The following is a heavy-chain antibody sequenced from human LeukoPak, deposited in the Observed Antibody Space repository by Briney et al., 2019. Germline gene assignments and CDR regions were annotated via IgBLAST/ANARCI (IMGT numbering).Heavy chain of an antibody. CDR3: ARGSGIPAMTT. J-gene: IGHJ5*02. D-gene: IGHD5-18*01. V-gene: IGHV4-34*01. CDR2: INHSGST. Sequence: KSSETLSLTCAVYGVSFSGYYWSWIRQPPGKGLEWIGEINHSGSTNYNPSLKSRVTISVDTSKNQFSLKLSSVTAADTAVYYCARGSGIPAMTTWGQGILVTVSS. CDR1: GVSFSGYY.